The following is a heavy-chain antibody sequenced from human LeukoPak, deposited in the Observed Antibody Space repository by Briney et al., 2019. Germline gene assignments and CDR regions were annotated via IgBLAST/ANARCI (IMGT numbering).Heavy chain of an antibody. CDR3: ASRYCTSSRCYSASYKCFDV. D-gene: IGHD2-2*01. Sequence: QPGGSLRLSCAASGLTFSSYWMTWVRQAPGKGLEWVANIKQDGSEKYYVDSVKGRFTISRDNAKNSLYLQMNSLRAEDTAVYYCASRYCTSSRCYSASYKCFDVWGKGTTVTVSS. V-gene: IGHV3-7*01. CDR1: GLTFSSYW. J-gene: IGHJ6*04. CDR2: IKQDGSEK.